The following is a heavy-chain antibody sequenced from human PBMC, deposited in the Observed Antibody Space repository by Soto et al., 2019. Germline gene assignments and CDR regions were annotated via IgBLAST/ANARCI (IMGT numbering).Heavy chain of an antibody. CDR1: GDAITSSDY. Sequence: PSETLSLTCGVSGDAITSSDYWSWVRQTPGRGLEWIGETYHSGSTKFNPSLKSRVTISVDKSKNQFSLRLTSVTAADTAIYYCARRHYDVLTGYYKGLDYWGQGTLVTV. D-gene: IGHD3-9*01. J-gene: IGHJ4*02. V-gene: IGHV4-4*02. CDR2: TYHSGST. CDR3: ARRHYDVLTGYYKGLDY.